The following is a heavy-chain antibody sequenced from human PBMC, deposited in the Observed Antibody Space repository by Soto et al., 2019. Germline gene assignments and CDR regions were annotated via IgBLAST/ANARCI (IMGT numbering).Heavy chain of an antibody. CDR1: GFTVSSNY. CDR3: ARDYNGGSSGWYYFDY. V-gene: IGHV3-66*01. J-gene: IGHJ4*02. D-gene: IGHD6-19*01. CDR2: IYSGGST. Sequence: GGSLRLSCAASGFTVSSNYMSWVRQAPGKGLEWVSVIYSGGSTYYADSVKGRFTISRDNSKNTLYLQMNSLRAEDTAVYYCARDYNGGSSGWYYFDYWGQGTLVTVSS.